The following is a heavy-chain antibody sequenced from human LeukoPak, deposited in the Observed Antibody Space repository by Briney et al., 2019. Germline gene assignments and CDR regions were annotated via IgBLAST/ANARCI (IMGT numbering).Heavy chain of an antibody. D-gene: IGHD4-17*01. V-gene: IGHV4-4*07. Sequence: SETLSLTCTVSGGSISSYYWSWIRQPAGKGLEWIGRIYTSGTTHYNPSLKSRVAMSVDTSKNQFSLKLSSVTAADTAVYYCARLSTVTTSFDYWGQGTLVTVSS. J-gene: IGHJ4*02. CDR1: GGSISSYY. CDR3: ARLSTVTTSFDY. CDR2: IYTSGTT.